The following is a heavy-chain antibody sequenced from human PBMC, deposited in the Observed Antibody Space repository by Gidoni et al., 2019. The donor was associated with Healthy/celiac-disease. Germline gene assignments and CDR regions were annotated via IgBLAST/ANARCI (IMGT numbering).Heavy chain of an antibody. J-gene: IGHJ4*02. CDR1: GGSISSSSYY. V-gene: IGHV4-39*01. CDR2: IYYSGST. D-gene: IGHD2-21*02. Sequence: QLQLQESGPGLVKPSDTLSLTCTVSGGSISSSSYYWGWIRQPPGKGLEWIGSIYYSGSTYYNPSLKSRVTISVETSKNQFSLKLSSVTAADTAVYDCARVPYCGGDCYPQYFDYWGQGTLVTVSS. CDR3: ARVPYCGGDCYPQYFDY.